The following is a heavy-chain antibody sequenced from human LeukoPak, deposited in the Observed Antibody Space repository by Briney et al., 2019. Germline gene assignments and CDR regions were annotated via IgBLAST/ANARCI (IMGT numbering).Heavy chain of an antibody. CDR3: ARGDAFSGDH. Sequence: GGSLRLSCAVSGLSFTNFWMSWVRQAPGRGLEWVANIHPEGNEKYYVESVKGRFTISRDNTKHLLFLQMNGLRVEDTAVYYCARGDAFSGDHWGQGTLVTVSS. CDR2: IHPEGNEK. CDR1: GLSFTNFW. J-gene: IGHJ4*02. V-gene: IGHV3-7*04.